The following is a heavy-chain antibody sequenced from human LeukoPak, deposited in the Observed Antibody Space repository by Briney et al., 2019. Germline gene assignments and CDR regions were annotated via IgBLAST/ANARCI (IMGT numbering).Heavy chain of an antibody. CDR3: ATNLRITEDWFDP. Sequence: ASVKVSCKASGGTFSSYAISWVRQAPGQGLEWMGGIIPIFGTANYAQKFQGRVTITADESTSTAYMELSSLRSEDTAVYYCATNLRITEDWFDPWGQGTLVTVSS. CDR1: GGTFSSYA. CDR2: IIPIFGTA. J-gene: IGHJ5*02. D-gene: IGHD3-3*01. V-gene: IGHV1-69*13.